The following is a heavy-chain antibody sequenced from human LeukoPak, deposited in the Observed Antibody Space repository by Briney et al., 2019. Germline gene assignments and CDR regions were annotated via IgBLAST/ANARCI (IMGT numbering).Heavy chain of an antibody. CDR2: IYYSGST. Sequence: SETLSLTCAVSGYSISSSGWWGWIRQPPGKGLEWIGYIYYSGSTYYNPSLKSRVTISVDTSKNQLSLNLSSVTAADTAVYYCASRDCDSTSSHIRGYYWGQGTLVTVSS. CDR3: ASRDCDSTSSHIRGYY. D-gene: IGHD2-2*02. V-gene: IGHV4-28*01. J-gene: IGHJ4*02. CDR1: GYSISSSGW.